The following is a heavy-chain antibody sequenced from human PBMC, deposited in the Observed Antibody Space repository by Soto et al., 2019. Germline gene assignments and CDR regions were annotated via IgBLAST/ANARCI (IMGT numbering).Heavy chain of an antibody. J-gene: IGHJ2*01. CDR2: IYWDDDK. CDR3: ARHIVATIRNWYFDL. V-gene: IGHV2-5*02. Sequence: QITLKESGPTLVKPTQTLTLTCTFSGFSLSTSGVGVGWIRQPPGKALEWLALIYWDDDKRYSPSLKSRLTITKDTSKNQVVPTMTNMDPVDTATYYCARHIVATIRNWYFDLWGRGTLVTVSS. D-gene: IGHD5-12*01. CDR1: GFSLSTSGVG.